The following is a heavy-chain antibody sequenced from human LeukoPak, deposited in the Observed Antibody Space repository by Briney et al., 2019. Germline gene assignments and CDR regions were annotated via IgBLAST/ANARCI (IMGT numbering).Heavy chain of an antibody. CDR2: IIPIFGTA. J-gene: IGHJ4*02. CDR1: GGTFSSYV. CDR3: ATPGIRGLVPHY. V-gene: IGHV1-69*06. Sequence: ASVKVSCKASGGTFSSYVISWVRQAPGQGLEWMGGIIPIFGTAIYAQKFQGRVTMTEDTSTDTAYMELSSLRSEDTAVYYCATPGIRGLVPHYWGQGTLVTVSS. D-gene: IGHD3-10*01.